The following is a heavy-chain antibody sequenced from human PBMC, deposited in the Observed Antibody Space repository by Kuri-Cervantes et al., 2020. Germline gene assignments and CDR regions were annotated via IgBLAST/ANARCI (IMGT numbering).Heavy chain of an antibody. V-gene: IGHV3-53*01. J-gene: IGHJ4*02. CDR1: GFTVSSNY. D-gene: IGHD6-13*01. CDR3: ARSRPSSCFDY. CDR2: IYSGGST. Sequence: GGSLRLSCAASGFTVSSNYMSWVRQAPGKGLEWVSVIYSGGSTYYADSVKGRFTISRDNSKNTLYLQMNSLRAEDTAVYYCARSRPSSCFDYWGQGTLVTVSS.